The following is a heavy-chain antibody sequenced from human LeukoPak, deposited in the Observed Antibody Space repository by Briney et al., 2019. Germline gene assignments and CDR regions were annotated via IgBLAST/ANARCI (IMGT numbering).Heavy chain of an antibody. V-gene: IGHV4-34*01. Sequence: SETLSLTCAVSGGSFSGYYWSWIRQPPGKGLEWIGDINRSGSTNYNPSLKSRVTISVDTTKNQFSLKLISVTAADTAVYSSARGSSDFWGGHTGPFDYWGQGTLVTVSS. CDR1: GGSFSGYY. J-gene: IGHJ4*02. D-gene: IGHD3-3*01. CDR2: INRSGST. CDR3: ARGSSDFWGGHTGPFDY.